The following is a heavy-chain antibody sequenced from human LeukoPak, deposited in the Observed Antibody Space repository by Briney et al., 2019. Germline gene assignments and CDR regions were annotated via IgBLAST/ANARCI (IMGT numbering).Heavy chain of an antibody. CDR3: AGRTGYNYYYMEV. V-gene: IGHV1-18*01. Sequence: GASVKVSCKASGYIFTQYGISWVRQAPGQGLEWMASISTYNGNTNYAQNFQGRVTVTTDTSTSTAYMELRSLRSDDTAVYYCAGRTGYNYYYMEVWGQGTTVTVSS. D-gene: IGHD3/OR15-3a*01. J-gene: IGHJ6*03. CDR2: ISTYNGNT. CDR1: GYIFTQYG.